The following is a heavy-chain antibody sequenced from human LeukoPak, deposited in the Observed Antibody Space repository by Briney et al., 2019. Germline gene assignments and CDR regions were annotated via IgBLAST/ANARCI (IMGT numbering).Heavy chain of an antibody. CDR3: AKDRDYGDYDLFDY. CDR2: IRYDGSNK. V-gene: IGHV3-30*02. CDR1: GFTFSSYG. J-gene: IGHJ4*02. Sequence: PGGSLRLSCAASGFTFSSYGMHWVRQAPGKGLEWVAFIRYDGSNKYYADSVKGRFTISRDNSKNTLYLQMNSLIAEDTAVYYCAKDRDYGDYDLFDYWGQGTLVTVSS. D-gene: IGHD4-17*01.